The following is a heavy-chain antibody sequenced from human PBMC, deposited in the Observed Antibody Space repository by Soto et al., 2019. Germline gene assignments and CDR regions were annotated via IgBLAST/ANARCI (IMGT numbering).Heavy chain of an antibody. J-gene: IGHJ4*02. CDR2: IYPGDSDI. Sequence: GEALKISCKGFGYSFTNYWIGWVRPMPGKGLEWMGIIYPGDSDIKYSPSFQGQVTISADKSISTAYLQWSSLKASDTAMYYCARLLYYYDSSGHYYPFDYWGQGTLVTVSS. V-gene: IGHV5-51*01. CDR3: ARLLYYYDSSGHYYPFDY. CDR1: GYSFTNYW. D-gene: IGHD3-22*01.